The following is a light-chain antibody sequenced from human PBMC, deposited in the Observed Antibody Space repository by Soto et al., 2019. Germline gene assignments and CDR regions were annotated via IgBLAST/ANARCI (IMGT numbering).Light chain of an antibody. V-gene: IGKV3-11*01. J-gene: IGKJ2*01. Sequence: EIVMTQSPATLSLSPGERATLSCRASQSVSSYLAWYQQKPGQAPRLLIYDASNRATDIPARFSGSGSGTGFTLTISSLESEDFGVYYCQQRGKWPRTFGQGTKLEIK. CDR3: QQRGKWPRT. CDR2: DAS. CDR1: QSVSSY.